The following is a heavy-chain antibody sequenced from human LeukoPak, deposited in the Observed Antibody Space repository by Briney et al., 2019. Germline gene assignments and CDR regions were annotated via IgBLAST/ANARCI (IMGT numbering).Heavy chain of an antibody. CDR2: INTNTGNP. D-gene: IGHD5-12*01. V-gene: IGHV7-4-1*02. J-gene: IGHJ3*02. Sequence: ASVKVSCKASGYTFTNYAMNWVRQAPGQGLEWMGWINTNTGNPAYAQGFTGRFVFSLDTSVSTAYLQISSLKAEDTAVYYCARDGGYVIQDAFDIWGQGTMVTVSS. CDR3: ARDGGYVIQDAFDI. CDR1: GYTFTNYA.